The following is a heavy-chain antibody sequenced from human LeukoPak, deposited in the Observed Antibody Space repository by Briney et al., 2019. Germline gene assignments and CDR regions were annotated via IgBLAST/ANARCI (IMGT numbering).Heavy chain of an antibody. Sequence: GGSLRLSCAASGFTFSDYYMSWIRQAPGKGLEWVSYISSSGSTINYADSVKGRFTISRDNAKNSLYLQMNSLRAEDTAVYYCTTLNTVARTPWGQGTLVTVSS. D-gene: IGHD4-23*01. CDR2: ISSSGSTI. J-gene: IGHJ4*02. CDR1: GFTFSDYY. CDR3: TTLNTVARTP. V-gene: IGHV3-11*01.